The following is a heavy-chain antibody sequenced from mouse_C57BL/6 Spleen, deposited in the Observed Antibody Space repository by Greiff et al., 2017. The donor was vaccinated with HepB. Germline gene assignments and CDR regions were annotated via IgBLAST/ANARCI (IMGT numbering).Heavy chain of an antibody. D-gene: IGHD3-2*02. CDR1: GYTFTSYW. J-gene: IGHJ3*01. V-gene: IGHV1-52*01. Sequence: QVQLKQPGAELVRPGSSVKLSCKASGYTFTSYWMHWVKQRPIQGLEWIGNIDPSDSETHYNQKFKDKATLTVDKSSSTAYMQLSSLTSEDSAVYYCARFGAQATSFAYWGQGTLVTVSA. CDR2: IDPSDSET. CDR3: ARFGAQATSFAY.